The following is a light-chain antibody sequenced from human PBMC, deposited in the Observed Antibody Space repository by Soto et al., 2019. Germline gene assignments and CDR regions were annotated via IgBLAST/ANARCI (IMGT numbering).Light chain of an antibody. CDR1: SSNIGAGFD. CDR3: QSYDSSLTGSKV. Sequence: QSVLTQPPSVSGATGQRVTISCTGSSSNIGAGFDVHWYQQLPGTAPKLLIYGNSNRPSGVPDRFPGPRSGTSASLAITGLQAEDEADYYCQSYDSSLTGSKVFGSGTKVTVL. V-gene: IGLV1-40*01. CDR2: GNS. J-gene: IGLJ1*01.